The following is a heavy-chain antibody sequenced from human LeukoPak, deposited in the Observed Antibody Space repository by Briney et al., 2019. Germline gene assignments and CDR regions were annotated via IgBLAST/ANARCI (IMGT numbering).Heavy chain of an antibody. CDR2: FDPEDGET. Sequence: ASVKVSCKVSGYTLTELSMHWVRQAPGKGLEWMRGFDPEDGETIYAQKFQGRVTMTEDTSTDTAYMELSSLRSEDTAVYYCATRELVTSDFDYWGQGTLVTVSS. CDR3: ATRELVTSDFDY. D-gene: IGHD1-26*01. V-gene: IGHV1-24*01. J-gene: IGHJ4*02. CDR1: GYTLTELS.